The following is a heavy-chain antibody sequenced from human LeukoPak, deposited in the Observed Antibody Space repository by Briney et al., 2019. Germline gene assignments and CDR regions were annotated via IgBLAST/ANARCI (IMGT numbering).Heavy chain of an antibody. V-gene: IGHV4-59*08. J-gene: IGHJ4*02. Sequence: ASETLSLTCTVSGDSITTFYWSWIRQPPGKGLEWIAYVYYTGDTTYNPSLKSRVSISVDTSKNHFSLRLSSVTAADTAVYYCAGQPVAKYSFDYWGQGALVTVSS. CDR3: AGQPVAKYSFDY. CDR2: VYYTGDT. D-gene: IGHD5-12*01. CDR1: GDSITTFY.